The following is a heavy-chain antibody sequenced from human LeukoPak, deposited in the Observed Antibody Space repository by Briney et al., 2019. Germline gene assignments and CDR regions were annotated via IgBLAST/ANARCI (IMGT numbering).Heavy chain of an antibody. V-gene: IGHV3-33*03. D-gene: IGHD4-17*01. Sequence: GGSLRLSCAASGYTFSSHGMHWVRQAPGKGLEWVALIWYDGSKKYYADSVKGRFTISGDNSKNTVYLQMNSLRAEDTAVYYCARWYGEYGAFDIWGQGTMVTGSS. J-gene: IGHJ3*02. CDR1: GYTFSSHG. CDR2: IWYDGSKK. CDR3: ARWYGEYGAFDI.